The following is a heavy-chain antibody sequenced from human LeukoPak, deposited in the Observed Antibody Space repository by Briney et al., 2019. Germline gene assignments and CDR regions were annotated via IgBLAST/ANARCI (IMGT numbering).Heavy chain of an antibody. J-gene: IGHJ4*02. V-gene: IGHV3-30-3*01. CDR3: ARGQAFRAAFGWSADY. D-gene: IGHD3-9*01. CDR2: ISYDGSNK. Sequence: PGGSLRLSCAASGFTFSSYAMHWVRQAPGKGLEWVAVISYDGSNKYYADSVKGRFTISRDNSENTLYLQMNSLRAEDTAVYYCARGQAFRAAFGWSADYWGQGTLVTVSS. CDR1: GFTFSSYA.